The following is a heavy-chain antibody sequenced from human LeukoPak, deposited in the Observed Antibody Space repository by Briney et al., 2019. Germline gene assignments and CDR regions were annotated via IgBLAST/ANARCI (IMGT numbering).Heavy chain of an antibody. J-gene: IGHJ4*02. Sequence: SQTLSLTCSVSGGSISSGGYSWSWIRQLPGKGREGIVYIYYSGTTHYNPSLKSRVTISVDASKNQFSLRLSFVTAADTAVYYCARVLGYGSGSYYPDYWGQGTLVTVSS. V-gene: IGHV4-31*03. CDR3: ARVLGYGSGSYYPDY. D-gene: IGHD3-10*01. CDR1: GGSISSGGYS. CDR2: IYYSGTT.